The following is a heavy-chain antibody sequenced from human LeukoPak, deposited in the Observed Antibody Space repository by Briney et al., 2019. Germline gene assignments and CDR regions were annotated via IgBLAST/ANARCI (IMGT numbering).Heavy chain of an antibody. CDR2: IGIRGDT. Sequence: GGTLRLSCAASGFTFIDYDMHWVRQVIGKGLEWVSAIGIRGDTHYSGSVKGRFTISRENAESSLYLQMNSLRAEDTAVYYCARGGMQVSGIDEFDYWGQGALVTVSS. CDR3: ARGGMQVSGIDEFDY. J-gene: IGHJ4*02. V-gene: IGHV3-13*01. D-gene: IGHD6-19*01. CDR1: GFTFIDYD.